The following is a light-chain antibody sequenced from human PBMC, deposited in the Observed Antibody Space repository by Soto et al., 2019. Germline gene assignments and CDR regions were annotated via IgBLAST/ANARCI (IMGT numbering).Light chain of an antibody. CDR1: SSNIGSNY. V-gene: IGLV1-47*01. J-gene: IGLJ1*01. Sequence: QSVLTQPPSASGTPGQRVTISCSGSSSNIGSNYVYWYQQLPGTAPKLLIYRNNQRPSGVPDRFSGSKSGTSASLAISGLRSGEEADYYCAAGDDSLSAFYVFGTGTKVTVL. CDR2: RNN. CDR3: AAGDDSLSAFYV.